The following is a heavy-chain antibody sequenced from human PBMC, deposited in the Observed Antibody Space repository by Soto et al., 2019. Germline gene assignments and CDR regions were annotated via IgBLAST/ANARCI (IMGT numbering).Heavy chain of an antibody. Sequence: QVQLVQSGAEVKKPGASVKVSCKASVYTFTSYGISWVRQAPGQGLEWMGWINPYNGNTNHAQKVQGRVTMTTGTCTNTGYMELGRLRSDDTAVYLCARNLGGWGFFLYALGVWGQGTTVTVSS. CDR2: INPYNGNT. CDR1: VYTFTSYG. D-gene: IGHD1-26*01. J-gene: IGHJ6*02. CDR3: ARNLGGWGFFLYALGV. V-gene: IGHV1-18*01.